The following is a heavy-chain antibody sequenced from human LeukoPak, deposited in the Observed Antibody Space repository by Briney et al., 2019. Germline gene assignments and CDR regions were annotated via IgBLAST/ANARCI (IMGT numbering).Heavy chain of an antibody. D-gene: IGHD5-12*01. CDR1: GASIRNYY. J-gene: IGHJ4*02. CDR2: ISSSGSV. CDR3: SRIRLGYSGADYFDY. V-gene: IGHV4-4*09. Sequence: SETLSLTCTVSGASIRNYYWSWLRQPPGKGLEWIGYISSSGSVNDNPSLRSRVTISVDTSKDQFFLNLSSVSAADTDVYYCSRIRLGYSGADYFDYGGRGKLVIVSA.